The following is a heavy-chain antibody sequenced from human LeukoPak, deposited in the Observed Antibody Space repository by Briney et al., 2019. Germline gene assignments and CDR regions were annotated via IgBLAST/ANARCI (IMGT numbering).Heavy chain of an antibody. CDR3: TRGKWGFDY. V-gene: IGHV4-59*01. Sequence: SETLSHTCTVSGGSISDYYWSWIRQPPGKGLEWIGYIYYTGGTSYNPSLKSRVTISVDTSENHFSLKLSSLTAADTAVYYCTRGKWGFDYWGQGALVTVSS. CDR1: GGSISDYY. CDR2: IYYTGGT. D-gene: IGHD1-26*01. J-gene: IGHJ4*02.